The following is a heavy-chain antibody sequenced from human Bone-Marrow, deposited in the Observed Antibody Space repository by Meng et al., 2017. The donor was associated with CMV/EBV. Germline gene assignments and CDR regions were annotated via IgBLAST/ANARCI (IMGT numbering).Heavy chain of an antibody. D-gene: IGHD3-22*01. V-gene: IGHV3-21*01. CDR2: ISSSSSYI. CDR1: GFTFSSYS. CDR3: ARGLPQSGYYYYY. J-gene: IGHJ4*02. Sequence: GESLKISCAASGFTFSSYSMNWVRQAPGKGLEWVSSISSSSSYIYYADSVKGRFTISRDNAKNSLYLQMNSLRAEDTAVYYCARGLPQSGYYYYYWGQGPLVTVSS.